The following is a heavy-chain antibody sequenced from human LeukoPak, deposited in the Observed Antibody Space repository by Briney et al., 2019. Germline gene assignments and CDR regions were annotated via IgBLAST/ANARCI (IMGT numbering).Heavy chain of an antibody. D-gene: IGHD4-17*01. Sequence: ASVKVSCKASGYTFTSYDINWVRQAAGQGLEWMGWMNPNSGNTGYAQKFQGRVTMTRNTSISTAYMELSSLRSEDTAVYYCAREGYGDFNNWFDPWGQGTLVTVSS. V-gene: IGHV1-8*01. CDR2: MNPNSGNT. CDR3: AREGYGDFNNWFDP. CDR1: GYTFTSYD. J-gene: IGHJ5*02.